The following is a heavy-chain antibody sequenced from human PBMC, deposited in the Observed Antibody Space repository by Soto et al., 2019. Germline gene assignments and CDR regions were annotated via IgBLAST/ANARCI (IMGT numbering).Heavy chain of an antibody. CDR2: INQDGSDK. Sequence: PGGSLRLSCAASGFRFSSYWMSWVRQAPGKGLEWVANINQDGSDKYYVDSVKGRFTISRDNAKNSLYLQMNSVRVEDTAVYYCAASITSFDIWGQGTMVTVSS. V-gene: IGHV3-7*05. CDR1: GFRFSSYW. J-gene: IGHJ3*02. CDR3: AASITSFDI. D-gene: IGHD3-10*01.